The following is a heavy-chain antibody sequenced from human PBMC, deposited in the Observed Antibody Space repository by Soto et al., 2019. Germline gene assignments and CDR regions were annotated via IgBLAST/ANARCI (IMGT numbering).Heavy chain of an antibody. CDR3: ARTNQNYDFWSGYYTDNWFDP. CDR1: AGSISRYY. Sequence: PXGTLTLPCTVSAGSISRYYWSWIRQPSWKGLEWIGRIYTSGSTNYNPSLKSRVTMSVDTSKNQFSLKLSSVTAEDTAVYYCARTNQNYDFWSGYYTDNWFDPWGQGTLVSAPQ. CDR2: IYTSGST. J-gene: IGHJ5*02. V-gene: IGHV4-4*07. D-gene: IGHD3-3*01.